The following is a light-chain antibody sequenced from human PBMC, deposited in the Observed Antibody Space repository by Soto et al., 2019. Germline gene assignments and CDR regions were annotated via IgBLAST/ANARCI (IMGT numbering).Light chain of an antibody. CDR3: QHYNSYSEA. V-gene: IGKV1-5*03. J-gene: IGKJ1*01. Sequence: DIQMTQSPSTLSGSVGDRATITCRASQTISSWLAWYQQKPGKAPKLLIYKASTLKSGAPSRFSGSGSGTEFTLTISSLQPDDFATYYCQHYNSYSEAFGQGTKVDIK. CDR2: KAS. CDR1: QTISSW.